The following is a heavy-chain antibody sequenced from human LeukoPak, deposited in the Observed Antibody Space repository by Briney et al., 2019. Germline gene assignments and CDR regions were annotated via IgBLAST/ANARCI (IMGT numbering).Heavy chain of an antibody. CDR2: ISGSDGST. V-gene: IGHV3-23*01. CDR3: AKVAAATSKYYFDF. Sequence: GGSLRLSCAASGFTFSNYAMNWVRQAPGKGLEWVSAISGSDGSTYYADSVKGRFTISRDNSKGTLYLQMNSLRAEDTAVYYCAKVAAATSKYYFDFWGQGTLVTVSS. CDR1: GFTFSNYA. D-gene: IGHD6-13*01. J-gene: IGHJ4*02.